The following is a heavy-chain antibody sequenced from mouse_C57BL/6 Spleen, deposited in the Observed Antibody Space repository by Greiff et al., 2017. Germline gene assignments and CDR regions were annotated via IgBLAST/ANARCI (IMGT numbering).Heavy chain of an antibody. J-gene: IGHJ3*01. CDR3: ARGGSNLAY. Sequence: EVQLQQSGPELVKPGASVKISCKASGYTFTDYYMNWVKQSHGKSLEWIGDINPNNGGTSYNQKFKGKATLTVDKSSSTAYMELRSLTSEDSAVYYCARGGSNLAYWGQGTLVTVSA. CDR2: INPNNGGT. V-gene: IGHV1-26*01. D-gene: IGHD2-5*01. CDR1: GYTFTDYY.